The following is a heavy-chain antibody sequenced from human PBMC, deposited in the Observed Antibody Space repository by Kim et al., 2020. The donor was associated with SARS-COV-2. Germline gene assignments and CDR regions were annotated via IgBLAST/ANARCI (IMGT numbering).Heavy chain of an antibody. J-gene: IGHJ4*02. CDR1: GFTFSNYG. Sequence: GGSLRLSCEASGFTFSNYGLHWVRQAPGKGLEWVAVLSSGGSTKYYADSVKGRFTSSRDNSKNMLYLEMNSLTTEDTAVYYCAKAEYQLYLFDYWCQGTLVTLSS. V-gene: IGHV3-30*18. CDR2: LSSGGSTK. CDR3: AKAEYQLYLFDY. D-gene: IGHD2-2*01.